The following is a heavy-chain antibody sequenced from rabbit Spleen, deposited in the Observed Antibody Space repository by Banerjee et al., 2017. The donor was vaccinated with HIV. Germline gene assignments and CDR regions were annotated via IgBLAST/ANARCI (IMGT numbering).Heavy chain of an antibody. CDR1: GFSFSSGYY. CDR2: IGTGSGST. J-gene: IGHJ6*01. D-gene: IGHD5-1*01. V-gene: IGHV1S45*01. Sequence: QEQLEESGGGLVKPGASLTLTCKASGFSFSSGYYMYWVRQAPGKGLEWIGCIGTGSGSTYYANWAKGRFTISKTSSTTVTLQMTSLTAADTATYFCARDPSSDGSGTYGVYGMDLWGQGTLVTVS. CDR3: ARDPSSDGSGTYGVYGMDL.